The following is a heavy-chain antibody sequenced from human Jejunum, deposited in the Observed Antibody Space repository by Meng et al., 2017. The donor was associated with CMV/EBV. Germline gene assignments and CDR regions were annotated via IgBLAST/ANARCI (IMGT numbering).Heavy chain of an antibody. D-gene: IGHD3-3*01. V-gene: IGHV3-30-3*01. J-gene: IGHJ5*02. CDR3: ARDPRFSGGWFDT. CDR2: ISHDGSNY. CDR1: GVTLSPYV. Sequence: CVASGVTLSPYVMHWVRQAPGTGLEWVAVISHDGSNYYYADSVKSRFTISRDNSKNTLHLQMNSLRPEDTAVYYCARDPRFSGGWFDTWGQGTLVTVSS.